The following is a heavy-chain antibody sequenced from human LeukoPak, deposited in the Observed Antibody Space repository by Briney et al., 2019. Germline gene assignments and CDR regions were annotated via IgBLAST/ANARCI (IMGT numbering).Heavy chain of an antibody. J-gene: IGHJ4*02. Sequence: SETLSLTCTVSGGSISSGSYYWSWIRQPAGKGLEWIGRIYTSGSTNYNPSLKSRVTMSVDTSKNQFSLKLSSVTAADTAVYYCARDGGLGVRGVDYWGQGTLVTVSS. D-gene: IGHD3-10*01. CDR2: IYTSGST. CDR1: GGSISSGSYY. CDR3: ARDGGLGVRGVDY. V-gene: IGHV4-61*02.